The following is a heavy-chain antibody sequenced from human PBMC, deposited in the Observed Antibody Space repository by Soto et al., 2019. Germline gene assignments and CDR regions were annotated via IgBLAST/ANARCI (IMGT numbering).Heavy chain of an antibody. J-gene: IGHJ3*02. CDR2: ISAYNGNT. CDR1: GYTFTSYG. V-gene: IGHV1-18*01. D-gene: IGHD3-10*01. Sequence: RASVKVSCKASGYTFTSYGISWVRQAPGQGLEWMGWISAYNGNTNYAQKLQGRVTMTTDTSTSTAYMELRSLRSDDTAVYYCAIRNGSGSYYKAPDAFDIWGQGTMVTVSS. CDR3: AIRNGSGSYYKAPDAFDI.